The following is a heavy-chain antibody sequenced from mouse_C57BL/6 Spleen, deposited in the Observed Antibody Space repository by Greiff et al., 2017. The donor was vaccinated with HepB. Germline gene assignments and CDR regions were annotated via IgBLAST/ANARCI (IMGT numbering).Heavy chain of an antibody. CDR2: ISSGSSTI. J-gene: IGHJ4*01. D-gene: IGHD2-5*01. CDR1: GFTFSDYG. Sequence: EVKLMESGGGLVKPGGSLKLSCAASGFTFSDYGMHWVRQAPEKGLEWVAYISSGSSTIYYADTVKGRFTISRDNAKNTLFLQMTSLRSEDTAMYYCARTYSNYRGYAMDYWGQGTSVTVSS. V-gene: IGHV5-17*01. CDR3: ARTYSNYRGYAMDY.